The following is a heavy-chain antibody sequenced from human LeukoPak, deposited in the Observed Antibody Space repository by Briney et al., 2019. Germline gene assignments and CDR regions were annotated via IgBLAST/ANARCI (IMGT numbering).Heavy chain of an antibody. CDR2: IYYTGST. D-gene: IGHD4-23*01. V-gene: IGHV4-4*02. CDR3: ARADYGGNSAGFDY. Sequence: SETLSLTCAVSGGSISSSNWWSWVRQPPGQGLEWIGYIYYTGSTTYNPSLKSRVSISVDTSKNQFSLNLNSVTTADTAVYYCARADYGGNSAGFDYWGQGALVTVSS. J-gene: IGHJ4*02. CDR1: GGSISSSNW.